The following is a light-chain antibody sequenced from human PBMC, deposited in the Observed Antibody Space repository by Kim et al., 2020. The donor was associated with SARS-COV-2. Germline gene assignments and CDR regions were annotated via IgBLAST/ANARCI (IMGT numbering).Light chain of an antibody. Sequence: EIMMTQSPATLSVSPGERVTLSCRASQSVNSNLAWYQQKPGQAPRLLIYGAFTRATGIPVRFTGSGSGTEFTLTISSLQSEDSAIYYCQQYANWHPYTFGQGTKLEI. J-gene: IGKJ2*01. CDR3: QQYANWHPYT. V-gene: IGKV3-15*01. CDR2: GAF. CDR1: QSVNSN.